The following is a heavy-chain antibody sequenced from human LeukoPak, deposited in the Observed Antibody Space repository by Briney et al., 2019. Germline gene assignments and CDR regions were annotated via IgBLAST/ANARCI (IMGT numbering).Heavy chain of an antibody. CDR2: ISGSGGST. Sequence: GGSLRLSCAASGFTFSSYAMSWVRQAPGKGLEWVSAISGSGGSTYYADSVKGRFTISRDNSKNTLYLQMNSLRAEDTAVYYCAKELWGTVTTVYYYGMDVWGQGTTVTVSS. D-gene: IGHD4-17*01. V-gene: IGHV3-23*01. J-gene: IGHJ6*02. CDR3: AKELWGTVTTVYYYGMDV. CDR1: GFTFSSYA.